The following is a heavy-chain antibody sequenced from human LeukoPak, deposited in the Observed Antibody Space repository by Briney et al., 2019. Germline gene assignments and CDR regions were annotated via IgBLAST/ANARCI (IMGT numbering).Heavy chain of an antibody. CDR3: ARDRDYYDSSGYFEYFQH. CDR2: INPSGGST. V-gene: IGHV1-46*01. Sequence: ASVKVSCKASGYTFTGYYMHWVRQAPGQGLEWMGIINPSGGSTSYAQKFQGRVTMTRDMSTSTVYMELSSLRSEDTAVYYCARDRDYYDSSGYFEYFQHWGQGTLVTVSS. J-gene: IGHJ1*01. D-gene: IGHD3-22*01. CDR1: GYTFTGYY.